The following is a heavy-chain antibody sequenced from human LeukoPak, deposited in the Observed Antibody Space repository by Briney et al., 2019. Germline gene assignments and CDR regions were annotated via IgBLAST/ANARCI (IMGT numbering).Heavy chain of an antibody. CDR1: GFTVTSNY. V-gene: IGHV3-23*01. CDR3: AKSMVRGVINKNTNDY. Sequence: RESLRLACAASGFTVTSNYMGCVRQPPGKVLEWVSSISGSGGSTYYADSVKGRFTIYRDNSKNTLYLQMNSLRAEDTDVYYCAKSMVRGVINKNTNDYWGQGTLVTVSS. CDR2: ISGSGGST. J-gene: IGHJ4*02. D-gene: IGHD3-10*01.